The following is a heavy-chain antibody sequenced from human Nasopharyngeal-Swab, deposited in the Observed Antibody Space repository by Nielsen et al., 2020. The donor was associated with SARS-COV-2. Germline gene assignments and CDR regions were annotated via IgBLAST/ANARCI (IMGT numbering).Heavy chain of an antibody. D-gene: IGHD6-13*01. J-gene: IGHJ4*02. CDR2: FYYSGST. Sequence: VRQMPGKGLEGIGSFYYSGSTYYNPSLKSRVTISVDTSKNQFSLKLSSVTAADTAVYYCARLDVSAAGRDYWGQGTLVTVSS. CDR3: ARLDVSAAGRDY. V-gene: IGHV4-39*01.